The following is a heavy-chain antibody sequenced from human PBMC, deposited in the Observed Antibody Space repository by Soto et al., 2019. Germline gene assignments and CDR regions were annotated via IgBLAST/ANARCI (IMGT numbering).Heavy chain of an antibody. D-gene: IGHD2-21*02. CDR3: ARSYCGDDCALDH. V-gene: IGHV3-30-3*01. Sequence: QVQLVESGGGVVQPGRSLRLSCAASGVIFSTYVMHWVRQAPGKGLEWVAVISNDGSNKHYADSVKGRFTISRDNSKSTLYVQMNSLREEDTAVYYCARSYCGDDCALDHWGQGTLVTVSS. CDR1: GVIFSTYV. J-gene: IGHJ4*02. CDR2: ISNDGSNK.